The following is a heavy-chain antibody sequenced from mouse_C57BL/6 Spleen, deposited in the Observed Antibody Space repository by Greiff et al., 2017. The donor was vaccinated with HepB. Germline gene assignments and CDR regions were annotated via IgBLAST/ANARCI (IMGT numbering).Heavy chain of an antibody. CDR1: GFTFSDYG. D-gene: IGHD2-3*01. CDR2: ISNLAYSI. J-gene: IGHJ1*03. CDR3: ARLDGYWYFDV. V-gene: IGHV5-15*04. Sequence: EGTLVESGGGLVQPGGSLKLSCAASGFTFSDYGMAWVRQAPRKGSEWVAFISNLAYSIYYADTVTGRFTISRENAKNTLYLEMSSLRSEDTAMYYCARLDGYWYFDVWGTGTTVTVSS.